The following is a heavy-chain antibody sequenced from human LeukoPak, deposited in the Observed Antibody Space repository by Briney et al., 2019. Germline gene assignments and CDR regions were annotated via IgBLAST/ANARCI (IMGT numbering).Heavy chain of an antibody. J-gene: IGHJ4*02. CDR1: GFTFSSYG. V-gene: IGHV3-15*01. CDR3: TTGAPRAYSGSYSNC. Sequence: GRSLRLSCAASGFTFSSYGMHWVRQAPGKGLEWVGRIKSKTDGGTTDYAAPVKGRFTISRDDSQNTLYLQMNSLKTEDTAVYYRTTGAPRAYSGSYSNCWGQGTLVTVSS. D-gene: IGHD1-26*01. CDR2: IKSKTDGGTT.